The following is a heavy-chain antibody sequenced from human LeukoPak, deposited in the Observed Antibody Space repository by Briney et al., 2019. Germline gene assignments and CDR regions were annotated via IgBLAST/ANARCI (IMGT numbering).Heavy chain of an antibody. CDR3: ARDRVDYGSGNYLDH. J-gene: IGHJ4*02. D-gene: IGHD3-10*01. V-gene: IGHV4-34*01. Sequence: SETLSLTCAVYNASFSGYYWSWIRQPPGKGLEWIGEINHSGSTNYNPSLKSRVTISVDTSKNQFSLKLSSVTAADTAVYYCARDRVDYGSGNYLDHWGQGTLVTVSS. CDR1: NASFSGYY. CDR2: INHSGST.